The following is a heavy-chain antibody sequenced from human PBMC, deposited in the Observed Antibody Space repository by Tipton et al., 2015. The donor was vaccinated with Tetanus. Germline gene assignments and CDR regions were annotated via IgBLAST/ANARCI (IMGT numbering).Heavy chain of an antibody. J-gene: IGHJ5*02. Sequence: TLSLTCAVYGGSFSNYFWRWIRQPPGKGLEWIGEISPSGNTNYNPSLKSRVTISADTSRNQFSLKLTSVTAADTAVYYCARVQLSSSFLKYNWLDPWGQGTLVTVAS. V-gene: IGHV4-34*01. CDR1: GGSFSNYF. D-gene: IGHD3-3*02. CDR3: ARVQLSSSFLKYNWLDP. CDR2: ISPSGNT.